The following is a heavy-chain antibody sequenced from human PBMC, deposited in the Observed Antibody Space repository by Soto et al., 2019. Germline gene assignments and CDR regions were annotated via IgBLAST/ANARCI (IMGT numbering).Heavy chain of an antibody. CDR1: GYTFTGYY. CDR3: GRCVYGCGLGVDY. V-gene: IGHV1-2*04. D-gene: IGHD5-18*01. Sequence: QVQLVQSGAEVKKPGASVKVSCKASGYTFTGYYMHWVRQAPGQGLEWMGWINPNSGGTNYAQKFQGWVIMTRVTSIRTAYRELSMLRSEDTSGYYWGRCVYGCGLGVDYWGKGTLVTVSS. J-gene: IGHJ4*02. CDR2: INPNSGGT.